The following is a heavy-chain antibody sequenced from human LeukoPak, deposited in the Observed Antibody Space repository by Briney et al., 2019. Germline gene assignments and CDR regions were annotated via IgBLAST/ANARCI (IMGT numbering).Heavy chain of an antibody. D-gene: IGHD1-26*01. Sequence: GGSLRLSCAASGFTFSNFGMTWVRQAPGMGLEWFSTISASGDSTYYADSVRGRFTISRDNSKNTLYVQMNSLRAEDTAVYYCAREVGAFDSWGQGTLVTVSS. CDR3: AREVGAFDS. J-gene: IGHJ4*02. CDR1: GFTFSNFG. V-gene: IGHV3-23*01. CDR2: ISASGDST.